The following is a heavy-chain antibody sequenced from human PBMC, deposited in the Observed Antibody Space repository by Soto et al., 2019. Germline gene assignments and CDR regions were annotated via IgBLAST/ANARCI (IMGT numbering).Heavy chain of an antibody. Sequence: PGGTLRLSCRVSGSAFSTYSMNWVRQAPGQGLEWIAYVSLDSDSKQYADPVKGRFTISRDDAENSLYLQMDSLRDEDTATYYCARLYYDYVWGQGTTVTVSS. V-gene: IGHV3-48*02. CDR3: ARLYYDYV. J-gene: IGHJ6*02. D-gene: IGHD3-3*01. CDR1: GSAFSTYS. CDR2: VSLDSDSK.